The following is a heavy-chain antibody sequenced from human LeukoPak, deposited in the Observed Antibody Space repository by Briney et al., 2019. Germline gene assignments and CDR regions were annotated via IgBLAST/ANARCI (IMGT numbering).Heavy chain of an antibody. D-gene: IGHD6-13*01. CDR3: ARNQVFNSSWGIAYYYYYYMDV. Sequence: GGSLRLSCAASGFTFSSYAMSWVRQAPGKGLEWVSFISTSSSYIHNADSVKGRCTISRDNAKNTLYLQMNSLRAEDTAVYYCARNQVFNSSWGIAYYYYYYMDVWGKGTTVTVSS. V-gene: IGHV3-21*01. CDR1: GFTFSSYA. J-gene: IGHJ6*03. CDR2: ISTSSSYI.